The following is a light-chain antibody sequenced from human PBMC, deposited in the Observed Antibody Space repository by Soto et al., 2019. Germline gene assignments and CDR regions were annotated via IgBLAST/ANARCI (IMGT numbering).Light chain of an antibody. J-gene: IGKJ2*01. CDR3: QQYGSSSYT. V-gene: IGKV3-20*01. CDR2: GAS. Sequence: EIVLTQSPGTLSLSPGERATLSCRASQSVSSTYLAWYQQNPGQAPRLLIYGASSRATGIPDRFSGSGSGTDFPLTIGRLEPEDFAVYFCQQYGSSSYTFGQGTKLEIK. CDR1: QSVSSTY.